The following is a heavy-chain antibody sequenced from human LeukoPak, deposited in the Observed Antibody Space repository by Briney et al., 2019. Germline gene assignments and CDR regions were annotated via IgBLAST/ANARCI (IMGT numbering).Heavy chain of an antibody. CDR2: ISYDGSNK. V-gene: IGHV3-30-3*01. CDR1: GFTFSSYA. J-gene: IGHJ4*02. Sequence: GGSLRLSCAASGFTFSSYAMHWVRQAPGKGLEWVAVISYDGSNKYYADSVKGRFTISRDNSKNTLYLQMNSLRAEDAAVYYCARSGIAVARGELFDYWGQGTLVTVSS. CDR3: ARSGIAVARGELFDY. D-gene: IGHD6-19*01.